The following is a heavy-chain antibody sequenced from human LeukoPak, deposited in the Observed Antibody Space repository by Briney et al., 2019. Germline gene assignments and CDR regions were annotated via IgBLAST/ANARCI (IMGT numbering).Heavy chain of an antibody. V-gene: IGHV3-48*01. Sequence: GGSLRLSCAASGFTFSSYSMNWVRQAPGKGLEWVSYISSSSSTIYYADSVKGRFTISRDNAKNSLYLQMNSLRAEDTAVYYCARDSETMIVADAFDIWGQGTMVTVSS. D-gene: IGHD3-22*01. CDR2: ISSSSSTI. CDR3: ARDSETMIVADAFDI. J-gene: IGHJ3*02. CDR1: GFTFSSYS.